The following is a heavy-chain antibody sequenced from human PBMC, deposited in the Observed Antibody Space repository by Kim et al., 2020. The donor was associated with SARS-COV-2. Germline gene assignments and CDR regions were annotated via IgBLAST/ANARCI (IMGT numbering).Heavy chain of an antibody. Sequence: GESLKISCKGSGYSFTSYWITWVRQMPGKGLEWMGRIDPSDSYPSDSYTKYSPSFQGHVTISADKSVSTAYLQWSSLKASDTATYYCARHEPPADGWYGGWTYCAMDVWGQGTTVTVSS. CDR2: IDPSDSYPSDSYT. V-gene: IGHV5-10-1*01. CDR3: ARHEPPADGWYGGWTYCAMDV. J-gene: IGHJ6*02. CDR1: GYSFTSYW. D-gene: IGHD6-19*01.